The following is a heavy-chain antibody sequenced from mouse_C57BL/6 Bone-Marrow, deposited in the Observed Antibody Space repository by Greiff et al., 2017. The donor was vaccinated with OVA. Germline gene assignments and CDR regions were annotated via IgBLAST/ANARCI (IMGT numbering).Heavy chain of an antibody. V-gene: IGHV1-74*01. J-gene: IGHJ1*03. Sequence: QVQLQQPGAELVKPGASVKVSCKASGYTFTSYWMHWVKQRPGQGLEWIGRIHPSDSDTNYNQKFKGKATLTVDKSSSTAYMQLSSLTSEDSAVYYCAIEVLLATVVAYWYFDVWGTGTTVTVSS. CDR2: IHPSDSDT. CDR3: AIEVLLATVVAYWYFDV. CDR1: GYTFTSYW. D-gene: IGHD1-1*01.